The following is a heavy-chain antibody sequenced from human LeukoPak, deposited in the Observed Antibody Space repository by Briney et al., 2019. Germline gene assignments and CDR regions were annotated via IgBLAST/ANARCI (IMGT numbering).Heavy chain of an antibody. V-gene: IGHV3-7*03. CDR2: INQNGGAK. J-gene: IGHJ4*02. CDR1: GFTFSSYW. D-gene: IGHD6-13*01. CDR3: ATSAAAPGNF. Sequence: GGSLRLSCAASGFTFSSYWMSWVRQAPGKGLEWVANINQNGGAKNYIDSVKGRFAISRDNTENSLSLQMNTLRAEDTAIYYCATSAAAPGNFWGQGTLVTVSS.